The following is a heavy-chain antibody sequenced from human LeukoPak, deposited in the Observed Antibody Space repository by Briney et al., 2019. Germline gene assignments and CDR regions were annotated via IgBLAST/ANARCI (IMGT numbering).Heavy chain of an antibody. D-gene: IGHD3-3*01. V-gene: IGHV1-2*02. CDR2: INPNSGGT. CDR3: ARVSLYYDFWSGYLDY. Sequence: ASVKVSCKASGYTFTGYYMHWVRQAPGQGLEWMGWINPNSGGTNYAQKFQGRVTMTRDTSISTAYMELSRLRSDDTAVYYCARVSLYYDFWSGYLDYWGQGTLVTVSS. CDR1: GYTFTGYY. J-gene: IGHJ4*02.